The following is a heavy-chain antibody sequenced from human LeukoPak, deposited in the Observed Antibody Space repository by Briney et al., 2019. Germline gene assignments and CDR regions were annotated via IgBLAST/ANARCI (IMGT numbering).Heavy chain of an antibody. Sequence: SETLSLTCSVSGDSISRNYWTWIRQPPGKGLEWIGRFYYRGSTNYNPSLKSRVTISADTSKNQFSLKLTSVTAADTAVYYCADRDGVYWGQGILVTVSS. V-gene: IGHV4-59*01. CDR2: FYYRGST. CDR1: GDSISRNY. CDR3: ADRDGVY. J-gene: IGHJ4*02. D-gene: IGHD5-24*01.